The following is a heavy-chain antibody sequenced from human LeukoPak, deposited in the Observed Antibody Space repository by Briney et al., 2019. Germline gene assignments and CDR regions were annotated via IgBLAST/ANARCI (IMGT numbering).Heavy chain of an antibody. J-gene: IGHJ4*02. CDR2: VYYSGST. CDR3: VRRRYYDSDGYWYYFDY. Sequence: PSETLSLTWTVSGDSISSYYWNWIRQPPGRGLEWIGQVYYSGSTNYNPSLKSRVTISPDTSKNQFSLKLASVTAADTAVYYCVRRRYYDSDGYWYYFDYWGQGTLVTVSS. CDR1: GDSISSYY. V-gene: IGHV4-59*08. D-gene: IGHD3-22*01.